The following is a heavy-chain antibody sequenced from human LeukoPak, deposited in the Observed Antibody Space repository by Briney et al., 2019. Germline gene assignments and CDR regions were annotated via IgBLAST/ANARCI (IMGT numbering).Heavy chain of an antibody. CDR3: ARGPLLWFGESYYYYGMDV. Sequence: ASVKVSCKASGGTFSSYAISWVRQAPGQGLEWMGGIIPIFGTANYAQKFQGRVTITADESTSTAYMELSSLRSEDTAVYYCARGPLLWFGESYYYYGMDVWGQGTTVTVSS. CDR2: IIPIFGTA. CDR1: GGTFSSYA. D-gene: IGHD3-10*01. J-gene: IGHJ6*02. V-gene: IGHV1-69*01.